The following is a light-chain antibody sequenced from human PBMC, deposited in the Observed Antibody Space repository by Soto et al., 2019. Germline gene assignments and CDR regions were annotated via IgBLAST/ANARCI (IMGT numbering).Light chain of an antibody. CDR3: QQRSNWPRGT. V-gene: IGKV3-11*01. CDR1: QSVSTY. Sequence: EIVLTQSPATLSLSPGETATLSCRASQSVSTYLAWYQQQPGQAPRLLIYDAFNRATGIPARFSGSGSGTDFTHTISSLEPEDFAVYYCQQRSNWPRGTFGGGTKVEIK. J-gene: IGKJ4*01. CDR2: DAF.